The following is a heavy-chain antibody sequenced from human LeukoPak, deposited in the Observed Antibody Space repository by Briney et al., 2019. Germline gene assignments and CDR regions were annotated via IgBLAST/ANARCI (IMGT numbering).Heavy chain of an antibody. Sequence: SVKVSCKASGGTFSSYAVSWVRQAPGQGLEWMGRIIPIFGTANYAQKFQGRVTITTDESTSTAYMELSSLRSEDTAVYYCARGKAPGYFDYWGQGTLVTVSS. J-gene: IGHJ4*02. CDR1: GGTFSSYA. CDR3: ARGKAPGYFDY. CDR2: IIPIFGTA. V-gene: IGHV1-69*05.